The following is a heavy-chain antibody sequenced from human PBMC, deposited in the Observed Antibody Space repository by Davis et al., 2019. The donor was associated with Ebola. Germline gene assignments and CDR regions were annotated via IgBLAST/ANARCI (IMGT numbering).Heavy chain of an antibody. J-gene: IGHJ4*02. Sequence: MPSETLSLTCTVSGGSISSYYWSWIRQRPGKGLEWIGYIYYSGSTNYNPSLKSRVTISVDTSKNQFSRKLSSVTAADTAVYYCARSHSDWLLPFDYWGQGTLATVSS. D-gene: IGHD3-9*01. V-gene: IGHV4-59*01. CDR1: GGSISSYY. CDR3: ARSHSDWLLPFDY. CDR2: IYYSGST.